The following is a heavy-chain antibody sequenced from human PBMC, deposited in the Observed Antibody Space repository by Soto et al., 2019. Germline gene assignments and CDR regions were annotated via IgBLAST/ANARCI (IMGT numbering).Heavy chain of an antibody. D-gene: IGHD6-13*01. CDR3: ARVLSIAAAGSDAFDI. V-gene: IGHV1-18*01. CDR2: ISAYNGNT. Sequence: QVQLVQYGAEVKKPGASVKVSCKASGYTFTSYGISWGRQAPGQGLEWMGWISAYNGNTNYAQKLKGRVTMTTDTSTSTAYMELRSLRSDDTAVYYCARVLSIAAAGSDAFDIWGQGTMVTVSS. J-gene: IGHJ3*02. CDR1: GYTFTSYG.